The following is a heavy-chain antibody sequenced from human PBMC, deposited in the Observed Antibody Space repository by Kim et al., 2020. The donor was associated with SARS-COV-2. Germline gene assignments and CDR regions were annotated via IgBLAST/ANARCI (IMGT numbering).Heavy chain of an antibody. CDR2: ISWNSGSI. V-gene: IGHV3-9*01. CDR3: AKSARGVAYYFDY. D-gene: IGHD3-10*01. J-gene: IGHJ4*02. CDR1: GFTFDDYA. Sequence: GGSLRLSCAASGFTFDDYAMHWVRQAPGKGLEWVSGISWNSGSIGYADSVKGRFTISRDNAKNSLYLQMNSLRAEDTALYYCAKSARGVAYYFDYWGQGTLVTVSS.